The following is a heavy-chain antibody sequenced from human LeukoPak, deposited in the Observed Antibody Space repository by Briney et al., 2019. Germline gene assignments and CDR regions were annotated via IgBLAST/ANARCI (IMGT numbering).Heavy chain of an antibody. Sequence: SETLSLTCTVSGGSISTYYWSWIRQPAGKGLEWIGRIHTSGNTNQNPSLKSRVTMSVDTSKNQLSLNLSSLTAADTAVNYCARAEIGGRAFDILGEGTMVTVCS. CDR1: GGSISTYY. V-gene: IGHV4-4*07. D-gene: IGHD3-16*01. CDR3: ARAEIGGRAFDI. J-gene: IGHJ3*02. CDR2: IHTSGNT.